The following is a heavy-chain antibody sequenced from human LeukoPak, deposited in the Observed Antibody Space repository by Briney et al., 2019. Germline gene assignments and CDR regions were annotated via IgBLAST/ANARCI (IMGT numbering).Heavy chain of an antibody. CDR3: ARDQSKQPLATCLDY. V-gene: IGHV3-21*01. CDR1: GFTFSDYN. D-gene: IGHD1-26*01. CDR2: ISSSSSYI. Sequence: GSLRLSCAASGFTFSDYNMNWVRQAPGKGLEWVSSISSSSSYIYYADSVKGRFTISRDNAKNSLYLQMNSLRAEDTAVYYCARDQSKQPLATCLDYWGQGTLVTVSS. J-gene: IGHJ4*02.